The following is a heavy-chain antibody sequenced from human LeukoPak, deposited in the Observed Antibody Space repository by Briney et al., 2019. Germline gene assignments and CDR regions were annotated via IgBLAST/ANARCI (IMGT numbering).Heavy chain of an antibody. V-gene: IGHV4-38-2*02. D-gene: IGHD2-2*01. Sequence: SETLSLTCAVPGYSISSGYQWAWIRQSPGKGLEWIGSIYHSGSAHYNPSLKSRVTISVATSKNQFSLKMYSVTAADTAVYYCARDPRWLTPDCTSTSCYENYFDPWGQGTLVTVSS. J-gene: IGHJ5*02. CDR3: ARDPRWLTPDCTSTSCYENYFDP. CDR1: GYSISSGYQ. CDR2: IYHSGSA.